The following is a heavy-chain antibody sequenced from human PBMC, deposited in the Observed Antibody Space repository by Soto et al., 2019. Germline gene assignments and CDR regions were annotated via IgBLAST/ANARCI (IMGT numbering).Heavy chain of an antibody. V-gene: IGHV1-69*01. CDR2: IIPVFGTA. CDR3: AKDGPGLELRNYFGP. D-gene: IGHD1-7*01. Sequence: QVQLVQSGAEVKKPGSSVKVSCKASGGTFSSYAFSWVRQAPGQGLEWMGGIIPVFGTANYPQKFQGRVTITAAESTITGCMDLSSLTSEDTAVYYCAKDGPGLELRNYFGPWGQGTLVTVSS. CDR1: GGTFSSYA. J-gene: IGHJ5*02.